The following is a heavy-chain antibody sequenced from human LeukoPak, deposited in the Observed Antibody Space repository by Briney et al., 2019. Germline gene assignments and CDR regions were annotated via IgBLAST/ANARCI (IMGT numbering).Heavy chain of an antibody. D-gene: IGHD4-17*01. J-gene: IGHJ4*02. CDR2: ISGSGDST. V-gene: IGHV3-23*01. CDR3: ARPSGGDFYYFDY. CDR1: GFTFSIYA. Sequence: PGGSLRLSCAASGFTFSIYAMSWVRQAPGKGLEWVSTISGSGDSTYYADSVKGRFTISRDNSKNTLYLQMNSLRAEDTAVYYCARPSGGDFYYFDYWGQGTLVTVSS.